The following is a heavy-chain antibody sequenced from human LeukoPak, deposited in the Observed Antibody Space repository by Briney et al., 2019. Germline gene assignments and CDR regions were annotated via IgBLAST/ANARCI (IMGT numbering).Heavy chain of an antibody. CDR2: ISSSGSTI. Sequence: GGSLRLSCAASGFTFSSYEMNWVRQAPGKGLEWVSYISSSGSTIYYADSVKGRFTISRDNAKNSLYLQMNSLRAEDTAVYYCVKDGERILWFGESPPPVRLNWFDPWGQGTLVTVSS. J-gene: IGHJ5*02. CDR3: VKDGERILWFGESPPPVRLNWFDP. D-gene: IGHD3-10*01. CDR1: GFTFSSYE. V-gene: IGHV3-48*03.